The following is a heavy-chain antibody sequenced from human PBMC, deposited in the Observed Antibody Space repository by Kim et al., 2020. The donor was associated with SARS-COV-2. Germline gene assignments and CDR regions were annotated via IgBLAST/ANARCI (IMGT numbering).Heavy chain of an antibody. J-gene: IGHJ4*02. D-gene: IGHD1-26*01. V-gene: IGHV5-51*01. CDR3: ARQPGSYEPFDY. Sequence: TYSPSFQGQVIISADKSISPAYLQWSSLKAADTAMYYCARQPGSYEPFDYWGQGTLVTVSS.